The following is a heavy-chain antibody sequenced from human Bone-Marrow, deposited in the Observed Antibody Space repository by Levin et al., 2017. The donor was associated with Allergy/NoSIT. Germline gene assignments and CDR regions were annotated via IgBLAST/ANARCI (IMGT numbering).Heavy chain of an antibody. D-gene: IGHD3-22*01. CDR1: GGTFNSYA. CDR2: IITISRTT. J-gene: IGHJ4*02. CDR3: ARTYFYDSNGYYYGFDL. V-gene: IGHV1-69*06. Sequence: GASVKVSCKASGGTFNSYAVSWVRQAPGQGLEWMGGIITISRTTNYAQNFQGRVTITADTSTSTAYMELSSLRSEDTAIYFCARTYFYDSNGYYYGFDLWGQGTPVTVSS.